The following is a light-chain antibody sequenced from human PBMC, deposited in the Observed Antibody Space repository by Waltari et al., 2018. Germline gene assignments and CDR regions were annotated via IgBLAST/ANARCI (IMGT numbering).Light chain of an antibody. CDR1: QGISNY. CDR3: QQYYGYPLT. V-gene: IGKV1-8*01. J-gene: IGKJ3*01. Sequence: AIQITQSPSSLSASTGDKVTITCRASQGISNYLAWYQHKPGKAPTLLIYDASTLQRGVPSRFSGSGSGTDFTLTISCLQSEDFATFYWQQYYGYPLTFGPGTKVDVK. CDR2: DAS.